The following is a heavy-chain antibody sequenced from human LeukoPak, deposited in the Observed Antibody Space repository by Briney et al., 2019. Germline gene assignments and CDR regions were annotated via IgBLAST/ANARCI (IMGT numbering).Heavy chain of an antibody. CDR1: GGSVSSKNYY. CDR2: IYHSGST. J-gene: IGHJ6*03. V-gene: IGHV4-39*07. Sequence: SETLSLTCTVSGGSVSSKNYYWGWIRQPPGKGLEWIASIYHSGSTNYNPSLKSRVTISVDTSKNQFSLKLSSVTAADTAVYYCARDYCSSTSCSKRRGYYMDVWGKGTTVTVSS. D-gene: IGHD2-2*01. CDR3: ARDYCSSTSCSKRRGYYMDV.